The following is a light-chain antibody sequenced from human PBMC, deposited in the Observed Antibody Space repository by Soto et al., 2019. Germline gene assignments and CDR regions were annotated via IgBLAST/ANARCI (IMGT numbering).Light chain of an antibody. V-gene: IGLV2-11*01. CDR3: QAYDYSLTASV. CDR1: STDVGAYNY. Sequence: QSALTQPRSVSGSPGQSVTISCTGTSTDVGAYNYVSWYQVHPGKAPKLMIYDVSQRPSGVPDRFSGSKSANTASLTVSGLQAEDEADYYCQAYDYSLTASVFGGGTKLTVL. CDR2: DVS. J-gene: IGLJ3*02.